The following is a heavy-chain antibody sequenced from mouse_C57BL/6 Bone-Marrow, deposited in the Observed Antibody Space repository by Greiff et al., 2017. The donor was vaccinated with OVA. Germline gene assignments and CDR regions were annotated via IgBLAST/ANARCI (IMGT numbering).Heavy chain of an antibody. CDR2: IDPSDSYP. J-gene: IGHJ2*01. D-gene: IGHD1-1*02. Sequence: VQLQQPGAELVRPGTSVKLSCKASGYTFTSYWMHWVKQRPGQGLEWIGVIDPSDSYPNYNQKFKGKATLTVDPSSSAAYMQLSSLTSDDSAVYYCAREFYGLYYFDYWGQGTTLTVSS. V-gene: IGHV1-59*01. CDR1: GYTFTSYW. CDR3: AREFYGLYYFDY.